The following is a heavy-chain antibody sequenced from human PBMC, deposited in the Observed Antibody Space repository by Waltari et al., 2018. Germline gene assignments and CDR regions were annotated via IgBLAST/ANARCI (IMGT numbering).Heavy chain of an antibody. CDR1: GDSGSSCYL. V-gene: IGHV4-4*02. CDR2: IHGSGRI. CDR3: ARDRGRGLYLDS. D-gene: IGHD2-15*01. J-gene: IGHJ4*02. Sequence: QLQLQQSGPGLVKPSESLSLPCIVSGDSGSSCYLWNWVRQTPGKGLEWIGQIHGSGRINFNPSFESRVTMSIDTSKNQFSLKVSSATSADTAVYYCARDRGRGLYLDSWGQGSLVTVS.